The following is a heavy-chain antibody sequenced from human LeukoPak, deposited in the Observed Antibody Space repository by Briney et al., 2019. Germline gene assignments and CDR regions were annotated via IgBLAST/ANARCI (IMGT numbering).Heavy chain of an antibody. D-gene: IGHD1-26*01. CDR3: ARATRRSGSYDRVIDY. J-gene: IGHJ4*02. Sequence: ASVKVSCKASGYTFTSYAMNWVRQAPGQGPEWMGRINTNTGNPTYAQGFTGRFVFSLDTSVSTAYLQISGLKAEDTAVYYCARATRRSGSYDRVIDYWGQGTLVTVSS. CDR1: GYTFTSYA. CDR2: INTNTGNP. V-gene: IGHV7-4-1*02.